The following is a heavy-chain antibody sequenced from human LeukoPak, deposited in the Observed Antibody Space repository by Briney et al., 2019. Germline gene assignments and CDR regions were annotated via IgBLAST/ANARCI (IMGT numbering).Heavy chain of an antibody. CDR1: GFTNSNSS. V-gene: IGHV1-58*01. CDR3: AATSIRMVQRIIYYGKDV. J-gene: IGHJ6*02. CDR2: IVVGTGKT. Sequence: SVKVSCRASGFTNSNSSVQWVRQARGQRPEWIGWIVVGTGKTNYAQRLQERVTITRDMSTGTVDMELSSLRSEDTAVYYCAATSIRMVQRIIYYGKDVWGQGTTVTVSS. D-gene: IGHD3-10*01.